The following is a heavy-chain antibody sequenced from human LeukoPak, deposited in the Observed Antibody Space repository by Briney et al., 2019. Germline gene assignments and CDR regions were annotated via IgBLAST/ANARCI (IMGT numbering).Heavy chain of an antibody. Sequence: GGSLRLSCVASGFTFSNHWMSWVRQAPGKGLEWVANINKDGSEKYYVDSVKGRFTISRDNAKNSLYLQMNSLRAEDTAVYYCARGRYYVFWSVYLHYYYYRDVWAKGPRSPSP. CDR3: ARGRYYVFWSVYLHYYYYRDV. CDR2: INKDGSEK. V-gene: IGHV3-7*01. D-gene: IGHD3-3*01. J-gene: IGHJ6*03. CDR1: GFTFSNHW.